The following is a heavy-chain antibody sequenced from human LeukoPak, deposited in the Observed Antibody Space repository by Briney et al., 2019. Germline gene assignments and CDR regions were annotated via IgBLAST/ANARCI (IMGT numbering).Heavy chain of an antibody. V-gene: IGHV3-48*01. J-gene: IGHJ6*03. CDR1: GFTFSSYS. Sequence: GGSLRLSCAASGFTFSSYSMNWVRQAPGKGLEWASYISSSSTKYYADSVKGRFTISRDNAKNSLYLQMNSLRAEDTAVYYCAKVPVTLYYYYMDVWGKGTTVTVSS. CDR2: ISSSSTK. D-gene: IGHD4-17*01. CDR3: AKVPVTLYYYYMDV.